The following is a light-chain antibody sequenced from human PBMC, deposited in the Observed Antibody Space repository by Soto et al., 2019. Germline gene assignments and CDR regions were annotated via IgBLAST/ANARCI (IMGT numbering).Light chain of an antibody. V-gene: IGKV1-27*01. Sequence: DIQMTQSPSSLSASVGDRVTITCRASQGISNYLAWYQQKPGKVPKLLIYAASTLQSGVPSRFSGSGSGTDFTSTISSLQPEDVATYYCQKYNSAPRTFGQGTKVEIK. CDR3: QKYNSAPRT. J-gene: IGKJ1*01. CDR2: AAS. CDR1: QGISNY.